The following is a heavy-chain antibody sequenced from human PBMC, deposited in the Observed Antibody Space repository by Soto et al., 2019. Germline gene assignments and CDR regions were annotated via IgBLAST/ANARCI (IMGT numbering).Heavy chain of an antibody. J-gene: IGHJ6*02. CDR1: GYTFTSYG. CDR3: ARGGYYDNVWGKLSHYGLDK. Sequence: ASVKVSCKASGYTFTSYGIDWVRQAPGQGLEWLGWISAYDGNTKYAQILQGRVSLTTDTSTNTAYMELRSLRSDDTAMYFCARGGYYDNVWGKLSHYGLDKWGQGTSVTVSS. V-gene: IGHV1-18*01. CDR2: ISAYDGNT. D-gene: IGHD3-16*01.